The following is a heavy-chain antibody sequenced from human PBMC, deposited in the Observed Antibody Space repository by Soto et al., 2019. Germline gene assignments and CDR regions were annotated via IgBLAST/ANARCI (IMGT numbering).Heavy chain of an antibody. CDR1: GFTFSGFT. Sequence: EVQLVESGGGLVQPGGSLRLSCAASGFTFSGFTMNWVRQAPGRGLEWVSYISRRGETIYYADSVKGRFTISRDNAENSLYLQMNSLRDEDTAVYYCASRNLADCSGTSCIYYFDYWGQGTLVTVSS. CDR2: ISRRGETI. V-gene: IGHV3-48*02. D-gene: IGHD2-2*01. CDR3: ASRNLADCSGTSCIYYFDY. J-gene: IGHJ4*02.